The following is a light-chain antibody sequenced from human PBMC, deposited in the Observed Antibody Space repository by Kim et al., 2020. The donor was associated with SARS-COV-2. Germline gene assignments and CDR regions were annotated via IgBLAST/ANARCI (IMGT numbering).Light chain of an antibody. CDR2: YAS. CDR1: SLGSKG. Sequence: PGKAASVSGGGTSLGSKGVPGYQQKSGQAPVLVIYYASDRPSGIPERFSGSNSGNTATLTISRVEAGDEADYYCQVWDSTTDHRVVFGGGTQLTVL. J-gene: IGLJ2*01. CDR3: QVWDSTTDHRVV. V-gene: IGLV3-21*04.